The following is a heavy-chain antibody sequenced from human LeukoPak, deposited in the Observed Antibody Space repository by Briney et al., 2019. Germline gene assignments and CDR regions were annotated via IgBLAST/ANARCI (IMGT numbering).Heavy chain of an antibody. CDR3: ARRRLEWLLPDAFDI. Sequence: GGSPRLSCAASGFTFSSYWMSWVRQAPGKGLEWVANIKQDGSEKYYVDSVKGRFTISRDNAKNSLYLQMNSLRAEDTAVYYCARRRLEWLLPDAFDIWGQGTMVTVSS. J-gene: IGHJ3*02. D-gene: IGHD3-3*01. CDR2: IKQDGSEK. CDR1: GFTFSSYW. V-gene: IGHV3-7*01.